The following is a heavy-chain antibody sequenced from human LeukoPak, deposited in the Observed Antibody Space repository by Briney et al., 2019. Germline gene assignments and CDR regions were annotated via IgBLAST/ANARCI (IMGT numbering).Heavy chain of an antibody. J-gene: IGHJ4*02. V-gene: IGHV4-59*02. D-gene: IGHD4-11*01. Sequence: SGTLSLTCTVSGGSVSTSYWSWLRQPPGRGLEYIGYMYFGGSTNYNPSLKSRVTISIDTSKNQFSLKLSSVTAADTAVYYCARGTVTTVFDYWGQGTLVTVSS. CDR1: GGSVSTSY. CDR3: ARGTVTTVFDY. CDR2: MYFGGST.